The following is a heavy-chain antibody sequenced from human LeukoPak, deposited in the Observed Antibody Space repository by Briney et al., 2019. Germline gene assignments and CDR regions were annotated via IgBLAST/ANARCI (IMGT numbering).Heavy chain of an antibody. V-gene: IGHV3-21*01. CDR1: GFTFSSYS. D-gene: IGHD3-3*01. CDR3: ASNYDFWSGIMDV. Sequence: GGSLRLSCAASGFTFSSYSMNWVRQAPGKGLEWVSSISSSSSYIYYADSVKGRFTISRDNAKNSLNLQMNSLRAEDTAVYYCASNYDFWSGIMDVWGKGTTVTVSS. CDR2: ISSSSSYI. J-gene: IGHJ6*03.